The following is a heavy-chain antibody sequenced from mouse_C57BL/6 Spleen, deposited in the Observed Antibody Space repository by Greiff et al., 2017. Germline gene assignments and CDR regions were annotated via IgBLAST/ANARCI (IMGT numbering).Heavy chain of an antibody. V-gene: IGHV1-59*01. D-gene: IGHD1-1*01. CDR3: ARSNYGSSMDD. CDR2: IDPSDSYT. Sequence: VQLQQPGAELVRPGTSVKLSCKASGYTFTSYWMHWVKQRPGQGLEWIGVIDPSDSYTNYNQKFKGKATLTVDTSASTAYMQLSSLTSEDSAVYYCARSNYGSSMDDWGQGTSVTVSS. CDR1: GYTFTSYW. J-gene: IGHJ4*01.